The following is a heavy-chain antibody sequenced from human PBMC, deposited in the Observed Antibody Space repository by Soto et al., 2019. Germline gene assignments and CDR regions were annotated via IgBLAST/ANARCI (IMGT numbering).Heavy chain of an antibody. CDR3: AREYGSLDYGDYAVGNYYYGMDV. CDR2: IWYDGSNK. D-gene: IGHD4-17*01. J-gene: IGHJ6*02. V-gene: IGHV3-33*01. Sequence: GGSLRLSCAASGFTFSSYGMHWVRQAPGKGLEWVAVIWYDGSNKYYADSVKGRFTISRDNSKNTLYLQMNSLRAEDTAVYYCAREYGSLDYGDYAVGNYYYGMDVWGQGTTVTVSS. CDR1: GFTFSSYG.